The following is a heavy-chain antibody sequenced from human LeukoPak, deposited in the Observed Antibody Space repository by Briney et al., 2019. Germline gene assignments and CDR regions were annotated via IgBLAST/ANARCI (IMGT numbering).Heavy chain of an antibody. CDR3: AKVGGRDDYYYYYYMDV. CDR2: ISGSGGST. V-gene: IGHV3-23*01. D-gene: IGHD1-26*01. CDR1: GFTFSSYA. J-gene: IGHJ6*03. Sequence: PGGSLRLSCAASGFTFSSYAMSWVRQAPGKGLEWVSAISGSGGSTYYADSVKGRFTISGDNSKNTLYLQMNSLRAEDTAVYYCAKVGGRDDYYYYYYMDVWSKGTTVTVSS.